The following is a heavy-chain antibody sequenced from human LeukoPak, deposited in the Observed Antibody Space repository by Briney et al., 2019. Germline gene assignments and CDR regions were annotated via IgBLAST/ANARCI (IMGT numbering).Heavy chain of an antibody. Sequence: GTSLRLSCAAAGFTFDDYAMHWVRQAPGKRLEWVSGISWNSGDIDYADSVKGRFTVSRDNAKNSLYLQMNSLRAEDTALYYCAKSTELDRLPDVFDIWGQGTMVTVSS. CDR2: ISWNSGDI. D-gene: IGHD3/OR15-3a*01. CDR3: AKSTELDRLPDVFDI. J-gene: IGHJ3*02. V-gene: IGHV3-9*01. CDR1: GFTFDDYA.